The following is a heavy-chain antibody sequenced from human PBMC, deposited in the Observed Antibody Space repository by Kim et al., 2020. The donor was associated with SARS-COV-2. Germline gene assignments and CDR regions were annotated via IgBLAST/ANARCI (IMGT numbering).Heavy chain of an antibody. J-gene: IGHJ6*02. D-gene: IGHD5-18*01. CDR2: ISYDGSNK. CDR3: AKCERRGYSYGYAYYYGMDV. Sequence: GGSLRLSCAASGFTFSSYGMHWVRQAPGKGLEWVAVISYDGSNKYYADSVKGRFTISRDNSKNTLYLQMNSLRAEDTAVYYCAKCERRGYSYGYAYYYGMDVWGQGTTVTVSS. CDR1: GFTFSSYG. V-gene: IGHV3-30*18.